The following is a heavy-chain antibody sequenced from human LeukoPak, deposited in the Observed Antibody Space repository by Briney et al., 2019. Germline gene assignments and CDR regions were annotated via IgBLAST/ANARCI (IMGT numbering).Heavy chain of an antibody. CDR2: INPNSGGT. J-gene: IGHJ4*02. CDR1: GYTFTDYY. Sequence: GASVKVSCKASGYTFTDYYIHWVRQAPGQGLEWMGWINPNSGGTDYVQRFQGRVTMTRDTSITTAYMEVSRLRSDDTALYYCARGLLHESFDYWGQGTLVTVSS. CDR3: ARGLLHESFDY. V-gene: IGHV1-2*02.